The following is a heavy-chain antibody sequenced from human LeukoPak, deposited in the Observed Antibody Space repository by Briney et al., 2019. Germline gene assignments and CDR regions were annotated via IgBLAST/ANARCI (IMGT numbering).Heavy chain of an antibody. CDR1: GFTFSSYN. CDR3: ASGGYDY. CDR2: ISSSSSTI. Sequence: PGGSLRLSCAASGFTFSSYNMNWVRQAPGKGLEWVSYISSSSSTIYYADSVKGRFTISRDNAKNALFLQMNSLRADDTAVYYCASGGYDYWGQGTLVTVSS. D-gene: IGHD3-16*01. V-gene: IGHV3-48*01. J-gene: IGHJ4*02.